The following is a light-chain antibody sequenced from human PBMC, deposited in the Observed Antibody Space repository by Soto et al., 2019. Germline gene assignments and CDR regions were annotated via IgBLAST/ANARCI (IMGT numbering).Light chain of an antibody. V-gene: IGKV1-13*02. CDR3: QQFNTSPALT. CDR2: DVS. J-gene: IGKJ4*01. CDR1: QGISSA. Sequence: AIQLTQSPSSLSASVGDRVTITCRASQGISSALAWYQQKPGKSPNLLIYDVSSLESGVPSRFSGSGSGTVFTLTISSLQPEDFATYYCQQFNTSPALTFGGGTKVEIK.